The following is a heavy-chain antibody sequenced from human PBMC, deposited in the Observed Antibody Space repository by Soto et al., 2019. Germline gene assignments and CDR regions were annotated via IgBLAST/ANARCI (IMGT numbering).Heavy chain of an antibody. Sequence: QVQLVQSGAEVKKPGSSVKVSCKASGGTFSSYAISWVRQAPGQGLEWMGGIIPIFGTANYAQKFQGRVTITADKSTSTAYMELCSLRSEDTAVYYCASAGRDGYNCAATHFDYWGQGTLVTVSS. V-gene: IGHV1-69*06. CDR2: IIPIFGTA. J-gene: IGHJ4*02. D-gene: IGHD5-12*01. CDR1: GGTFSSYA. CDR3: ASAGRDGYNCAATHFDY.